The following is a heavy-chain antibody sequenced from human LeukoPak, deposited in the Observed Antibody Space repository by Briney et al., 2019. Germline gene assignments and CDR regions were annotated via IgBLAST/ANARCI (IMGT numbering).Heavy chain of an antibody. V-gene: IGHV3-48*03. CDR2: IRSSGSTI. Sequence: GGSLRLSCAASGLTFGSHWMHWVRQDPGKGLEWVSYIRSSGSTIYYADSVKGRFTISRDNAKNSLYLQMNSLRAEDTAVYYCARDRSGIAVAGLDYWGQGTLVTVSS. J-gene: IGHJ4*02. D-gene: IGHD6-19*01. CDR3: ARDRSGIAVAGLDY. CDR1: GLTFGSHW.